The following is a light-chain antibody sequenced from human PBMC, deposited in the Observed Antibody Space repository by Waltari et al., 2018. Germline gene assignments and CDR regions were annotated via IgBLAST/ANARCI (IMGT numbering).Light chain of an antibody. CDR3: QQHNNYPRT. CDR2: AAS. J-gene: IGKJ1*01. CDR1: QVISNA. Sequence: DIHMTQSPSSLSASVGDKVTITCRASQVISNALAWYQQKPGKAPKLLISAASNLQSGVPSRFSGSGSGADFTLTISRLQPEDFAVYFCQQHNNYPRTFGQGTKVEIK. V-gene: IGKV1-17*01.